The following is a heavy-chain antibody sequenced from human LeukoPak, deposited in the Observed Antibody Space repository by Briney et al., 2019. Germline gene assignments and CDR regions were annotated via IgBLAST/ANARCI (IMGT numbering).Heavy chain of an antibody. J-gene: IGHJ2*01. V-gene: IGHV3-30*02. CDR3: AKAPFASIAARPEGDWYFDL. CDR2: IRYDGSNK. Sequence: PGGSLRLSCAASGFTFSSYGMHWVRQAPGKGLEWVAYIRYDGSNKYYADSVKGRFTISRDNSKNTLYLQMNSLRAEDTAVYYCAKAPFASIAARPEGDWYFDLWGRGTLVTVSS. D-gene: IGHD6-6*01. CDR1: GFTFSSYG.